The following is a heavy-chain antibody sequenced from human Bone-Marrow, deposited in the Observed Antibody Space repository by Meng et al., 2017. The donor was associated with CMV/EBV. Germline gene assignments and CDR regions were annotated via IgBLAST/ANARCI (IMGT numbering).Heavy chain of an antibody. CDR3: ARDRAARPLDY. V-gene: IGHV3-11*06. D-gene: IGHD6-6*01. CDR2: ISSSSSYT. CDR1: GFTFRDYY. Sequence: QLVGRGGELVWPGGSLHFSCAASGFTFRDYYMSWIRQAPGKGLEWVSYISSSSSYTNYADSVKGRFTISRDNAKNSLYLQMNSLRAEDTAVYYCARDRAARPLDYWGQGTLVTVSS. J-gene: IGHJ4*02.